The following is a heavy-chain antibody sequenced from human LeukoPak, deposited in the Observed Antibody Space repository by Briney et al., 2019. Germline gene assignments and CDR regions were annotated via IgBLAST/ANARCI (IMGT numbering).Heavy chain of an antibody. Sequence: GGSLRLSCAASGFTVSSNYMSWVRQAPGKGLEWVSVIYSGGSTYHADSVKGRFTISRDNSKNTLYLQMNSLRAEDTAVYYCARDRGGNYFDYWGQGTLVTVSS. D-gene: IGHD3-16*01. V-gene: IGHV3-53*01. CDR3: ARDRGGNYFDY. J-gene: IGHJ4*02. CDR1: GFTVSSNY. CDR2: IYSGGST.